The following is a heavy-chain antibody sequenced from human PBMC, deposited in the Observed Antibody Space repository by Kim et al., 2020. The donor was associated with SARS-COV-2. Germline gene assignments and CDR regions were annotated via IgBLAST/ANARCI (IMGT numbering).Heavy chain of an antibody. V-gene: IGHV4-30-2*05. Sequence: PSLKSRVTISVDPSKNQFSLKLSSVTAADTAVYYCARDRYSSSGYDAFDIWGQGTMVTVSS. D-gene: IGHD6-13*01. CDR3: ARDRYSSSGYDAFDI. J-gene: IGHJ3*02.